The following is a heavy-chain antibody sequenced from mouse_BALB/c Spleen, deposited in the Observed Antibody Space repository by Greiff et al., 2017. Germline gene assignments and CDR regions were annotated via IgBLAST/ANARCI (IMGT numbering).Heavy chain of an antibody. V-gene: IGHV5-17*02. Sequence: EVMLVESGGGLVQPGGSRKLSCAASGFTFSSFGMHWVRQAPEKGLEWVAYISSGSSTIYYADTVKGRFTISRDNPKNTLFLQMTSLRSEDTAMYYCARGGYFHWYFDVWGAGTTVTVSS. J-gene: IGHJ1*01. CDR1: GFTFSSFG. CDR3: ARGGYFHWYFDV. D-gene: IGHD2-3*01. CDR2: ISSGSSTI.